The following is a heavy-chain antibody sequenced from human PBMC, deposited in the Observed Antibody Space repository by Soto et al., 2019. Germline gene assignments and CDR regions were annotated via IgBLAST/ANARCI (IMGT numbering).Heavy chain of an antibody. Sequence: SVKVSCKASGGTFSSYAISWVRQAPGQGLEWMGGIIPIFGTANYAQKFQGRVTITADKSTSTAYMELSSLRSEDTAVYYCASTMVRGVIIRGYYYGMDAWGQGTTVTVSS. J-gene: IGHJ6*02. CDR3: ASTMVRGVIIRGYYYGMDA. CDR2: IIPIFGTA. D-gene: IGHD3-10*01. V-gene: IGHV1-69*06. CDR1: GGTFSSYA.